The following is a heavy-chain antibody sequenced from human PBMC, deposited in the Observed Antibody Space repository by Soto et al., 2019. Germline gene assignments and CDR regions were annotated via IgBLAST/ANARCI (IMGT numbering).Heavy chain of an antibody. CDR1: GGSISSGDYY. V-gene: IGHV4-30-4*01. J-gene: IGHJ4*02. D-gene: IGHD5-12*01. Sequence: PSEILSLTCTVSGGSISSGDYYWSWIRQPPGKGLEWIGYIYYSGSTYYNPSLKSRVTISVDTSKNQFSLKLSSVTAADTAVYYCARAEYSGYAGYWGQGTLVTVSS. CDR2: IYYSGST. CDR3: ARAEYSGYAGY.